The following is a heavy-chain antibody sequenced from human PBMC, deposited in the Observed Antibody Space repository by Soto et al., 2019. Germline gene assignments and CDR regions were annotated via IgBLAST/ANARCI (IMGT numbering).Heavy chain of an antibody. CDR3: ARDSAIGIAVAGLDY. Sequence: QVQLVQSGAEVKKPGSSVKVSCKASGGTFSSYAISWVRQAPGQGLEWMGGIIPIFGTANYAQKFQGRVTITADESTSTAYTELSSLRSEDTAVYYCARDSAIGIAVAGLDYWGQGTLVTVSS. CDR2: IIPIFGTA. V-gene: IGHV1-69*12. D-gene: IGHD6-19*01. CDR1: GGTFSSYA. J-gene: IGHJ4*02.